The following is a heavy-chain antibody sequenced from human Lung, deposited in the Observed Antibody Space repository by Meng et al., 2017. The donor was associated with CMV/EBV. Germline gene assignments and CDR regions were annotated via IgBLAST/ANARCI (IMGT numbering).Heavy chain of an antibody. CDR3: AKDMKMGWGGWFAYFDY. J-gene: IGHJ4*02. Sequence: SLKISCAASGFTFDDHAMHWVRQAPGKGLEWVSGISWNSGSIVYADSVKGRFTFSRDNAKNSLYLQMNSLRPEDTALYYCAKDMKMGWGGWFAYFDYWGQGTLVTVSS. D-gene: IGHD2-15*01. CDR2: ISWNSGSI. V-gene: IGHV3-9*01. CDR1: GFTFDDHA.